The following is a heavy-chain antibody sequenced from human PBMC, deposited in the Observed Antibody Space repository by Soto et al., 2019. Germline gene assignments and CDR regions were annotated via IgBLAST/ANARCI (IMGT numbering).Heavy chain of an antibody. V-gene: IGHV1-18*01. D-gene: IGHD5-18*01. J-gene: IGHJ6*02. CDR1: GYTFTSYG. CDR2: ISAYNGNT. CDR3: ARAGGYSYGLNNYHYSGMDV. Sequence: QVQLVQSGAEVKKPGASVKVSCKASGYTFTSYGISWVRQAPGQGLEWMGWISAYNGNTNYAQKLQGRVTMTTDTTTSTAYIELRSLRSDDTAVYYCARAGGYSYGLNNYHYSGMDVWGQGTTVTVSS.